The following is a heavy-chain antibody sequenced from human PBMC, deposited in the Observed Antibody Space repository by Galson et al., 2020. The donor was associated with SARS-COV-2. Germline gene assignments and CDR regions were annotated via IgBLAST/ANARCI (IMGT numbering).Heavy chain of an antibody. Sequence: GGSLRLSCTASGFTFSSFEVNWVRQAPGKGLEWISFISSSGSSIFYADSVKGRFSISRDNAKNSVYLQMNSLRAEDTAVYYCARVAGCSGTSCSEAFDIGGHGTMVTVSS. CDR2: ISSSGSSI. CDR3: ARVAGCSGTSCSEAFDI. V-gene: IGHV3-48*03. D-gene: IGHD2-2*01. J-gene: IGHJ3*02. CDR1: GFTFSSFE.